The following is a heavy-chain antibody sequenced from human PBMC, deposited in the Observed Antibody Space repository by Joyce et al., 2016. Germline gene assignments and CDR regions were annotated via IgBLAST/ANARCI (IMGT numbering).Heavy chain of an antibody. D-gene: IGHD3-22*01. V-gene: IGHV1-18*01. CDR1: GYIFTTYG. J-gene: IGHJ3*02. Sequence: QVQLVQSGSEVKKPGASVEVSCKASGYIFTTYGISWVRQAPGQGFEWMGWISAHHGNTKYAQKFQGRVTMTIDTSTSTAYMELESLRADDTAVYYYARDIHYYNSSGYYWGAFDIWGQGTMVSVSS. CDR2: ISAHHGNT. CDR3: ARDIHYYNSSGYYWGAFDI.